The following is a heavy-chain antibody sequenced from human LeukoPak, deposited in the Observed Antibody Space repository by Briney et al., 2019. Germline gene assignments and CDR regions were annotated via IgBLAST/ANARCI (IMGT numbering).Heavy chain of an antibody. Sequence: ASVTVSCKASGYTFTVYGISWVRQAPGQGLEWMGIINPSGGSTSYAQKFQGRVTMTRDTSTSTVYMELSSLRSEDTAVYYCARDRIAGIAAAIGYWGQGTLVTVSS. CDR1: GYTFTVYG. CDR3: ARDRIAGIAAAIGY. V-gene: IGHV1-46*01. J-gene: IGHJ4*02. CDR2: INPSGGST. D-gene: IGHD6-13*01.